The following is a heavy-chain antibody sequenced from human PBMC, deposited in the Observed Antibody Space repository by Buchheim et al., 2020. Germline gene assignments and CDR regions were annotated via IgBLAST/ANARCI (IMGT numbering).Heavy chain of an antibody. V-gene: IGHV3-66*02. Sequence: EVQLVESGGGLVQPGGSLRLSCAASGFTVSSNYMSWVRQAPGKGLEWVSVIYSGGSTYYADSVKGRFTISRDNSKNTLYLQMNSLRAEDTAVYYCARDIRSVNCSSTSCYYWGQGTL. J-gene: IGHJ4*02. CDR3: ARDIRSVNCSSTSCYY. D-gene: IGHD2-2*01. CDR2: IYSGGST. CDR1: GFTVSSNY.